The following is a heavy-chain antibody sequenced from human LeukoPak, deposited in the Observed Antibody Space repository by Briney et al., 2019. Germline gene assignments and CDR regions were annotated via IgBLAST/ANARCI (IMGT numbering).Heavy chain of an antibody. CDR2: INWNGGST. Sequence: GGSLTLSCAASAFTFDDYGMSWVRQAPGKGLEWVCGINWNGGSTSYAESLKGRFTITRDKAKNTLYLQMNSLRAEDTALYYCARPSPPYSGSYLGCYDYWGQGTLVTVSS. CDR3: ARPSPPYSGSYLGCYDY. CDR1: AFTFDDYG. D-gene: IGHD1-26*01. J-gene: IGHJ4*02. V-gene: IGHV3-20*04.